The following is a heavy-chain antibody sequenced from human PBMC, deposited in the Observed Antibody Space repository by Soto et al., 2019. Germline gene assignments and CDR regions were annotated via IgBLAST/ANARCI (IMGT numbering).Heavy chain of an antibody. J-gene: IGHJ4*02. V-gene: IGHV3-30*18. CDR1: GFIFSNYG. D-gene: IGHD3-16*01. Sequence: QVQLVDSGGGVVQPGRSLRLSCTASGFIFSNYGMHWVRQAPGKGLEWVAVISYDGSNKYYADSVKDRFTISRDNSKNTVYLERNSLRAAEKAVYFCAKVPLRPYYFDYWGQGTLFTVSS. CDR3: AKVPLRPYYFDY. CDR2: ISYDGSNK.